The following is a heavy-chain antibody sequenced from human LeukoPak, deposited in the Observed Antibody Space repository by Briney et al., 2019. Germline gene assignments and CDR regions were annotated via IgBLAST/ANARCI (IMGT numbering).Heavy chain of an antibody. D-gene: IGHD3-10*01. V-gene: IGHV3-11*04. Sequence: GGSLRLSCAASGFTFSDYYMSWIRQAPGKGLEWVSYISSSGSTIYYADSVKGRFTISRDNAKNSLYLQMNSLRAEDTAVYYCARDRDYYGSGSYPENNWFDPWGQGTLVTVSS. CDR2: ISSSGSTI. CDR3: ARDRDYYGSGSYPENNWFDP. CDR1: GFTFSDYY. J-gene: IGHJ5*02.